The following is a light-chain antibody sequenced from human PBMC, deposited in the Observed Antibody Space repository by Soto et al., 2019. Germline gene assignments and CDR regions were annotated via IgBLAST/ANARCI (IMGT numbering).Light chain of an antibody. CDR1: QSISSW. V-gene: IGKV1-5*03. CDR3: HQYNASPYT. Sequence: DIQMTQSPPTLSASVGDRVTITCRASQSISSWLAWYQQRPGKAPSLLVYKASNLKSGVPSRFSGSGSGTEFPLTISSLQPDDFATYYCHQYNASPYTFGQGTKLETK. CDR2: KAS. J-gene: IGKJ2*01.